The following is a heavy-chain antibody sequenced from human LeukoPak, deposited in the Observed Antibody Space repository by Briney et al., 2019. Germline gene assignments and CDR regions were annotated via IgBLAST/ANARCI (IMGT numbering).Heavy chain of an antibody. CDR1: GYTFTGYY. Sequence: GASVKVSCKASGYTFTGYYMHWVRQATGQGLEWMGWMNPNSGNTGYAQKFQGRVTMTRNTSISTAYMELSSLRSEDTAVYYCARRYCSGGSCYGEGYWGQGTLVTVSS. J-gene: IGHJ4*02. D-gene: IGHD2-15*01. CDR2: MNPNSGNT. CDR3: ARRYCSGGSCYGEGY. V-gene: IGHV1-8*02.